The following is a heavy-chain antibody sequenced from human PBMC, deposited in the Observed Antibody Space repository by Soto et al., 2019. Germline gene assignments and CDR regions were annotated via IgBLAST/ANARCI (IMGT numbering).Heavy chain of an antibody. J-gene: IGHJ5*02. CDR1: GGYTRSYS. D-gene: IGHD3-22*01. CDR3: ARHLGYDSSGYYRNWFDP. V-gene: IGHV4-59*08. CDR2: IYYSGST. Sequence: SMPRSVRRTSTGGYTRSYSRIWFRQPTEKGLEWIGYIYYSGSTNYNPSLKSRVTISVDTSKNQFSLKLSSVTAADTAVYYCARHLGYDSSGYYRNWFDPWAQGTLVTVS.